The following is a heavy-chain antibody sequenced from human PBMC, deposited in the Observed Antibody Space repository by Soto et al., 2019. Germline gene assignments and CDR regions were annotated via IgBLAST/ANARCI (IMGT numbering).Heavy chain of an antibody. V-gene: IGHV5-51*01. CDR1: GYTFSSYW. CDR2: IYPGDSDT. D-gene: IGHD3-10*01. Sequence: EEQLVQSGAEVKKPGESLKITCKGSGYTFSSYWVAWLRQMPGKGLEWMGSIYPGDSDTKYSPSFRGQVTISADKSIRTAYLQWSSLKASDTAMYYCASGLYYYGVDFWGQGTPVTVSS. J-gene: IGHJ6*02. CDR3: ASGLYYYGVDF.